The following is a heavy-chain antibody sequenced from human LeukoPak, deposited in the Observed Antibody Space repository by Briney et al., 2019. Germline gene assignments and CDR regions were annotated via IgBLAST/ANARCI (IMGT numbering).Heavy chain of an antibody. CDR3: AKFRAPIVVVVAADY. Sequence: GGSLRLSCAGSQFTVSINYMSWVRQAPGKGLEWVSVIHSSGVTYYADSVKGRFTISRDNSKNTLYLQMNSLRAEDTAVYYCAKFRAPIVVVVAADYWGQGTLVTVSS. V-gene: IGHV3-53*01. CDR1: QFTVSINY. CDR2: IHSSGVT. D-gene: IGHD2-15*01. J-gene: IGHJ4*02.